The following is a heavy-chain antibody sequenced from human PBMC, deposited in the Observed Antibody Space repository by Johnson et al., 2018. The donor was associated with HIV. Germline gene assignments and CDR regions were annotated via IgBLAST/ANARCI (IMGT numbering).Heavy chain of an antibody. CDR2: ISSSGTTI. Sequence: QVQLVESGGGLVKPGGSLRLSCAASGFNFSDYYMSWIRQAPGTGLEWVSYISSSGTTIYYADSVKGRFTISRDNAKNSLYLQMNSLRAEDPAVYYCARGDRDGYNLRDDAFDIWGQGTMVTVSS. CDR3: ARGDRDGYNLRDDAFDI. J-gene: IGHJ3*02. D-gene: IGHD5-24*01. V-gene: IGHV3-11*04. CDR1: GFNFSDYY.